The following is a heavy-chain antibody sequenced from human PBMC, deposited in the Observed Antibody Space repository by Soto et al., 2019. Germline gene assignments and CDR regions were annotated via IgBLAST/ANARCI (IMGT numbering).Heavy chain of an antibody. V-gene: IGHV4-31*01. J-gene: IGHJ4*02. D-gene: IGHD2-2*01. CDR3: ARGGPAAVIY. CDR2: IYYSGST. CDR1: GGSISSGGYY. Sequence: QVQLQESGPGLVKPSQTLSLTCTVSGGSISSGGYYWSWIRQHPGKGLEWIGYIYYSGSTYYNPSLKXXVXIXXDTSKNQFSLKLSSVTAADTAVYYCARGGPAAVIYWGQGTLVTVSS.